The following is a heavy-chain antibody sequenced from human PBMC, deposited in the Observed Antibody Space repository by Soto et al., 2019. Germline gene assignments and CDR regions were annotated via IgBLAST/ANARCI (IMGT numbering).Heavy chain of an antibody. Sequence: ETLSLTCAVYGGSFSGYYWSWIRQPPGRGLEWIGEINHSGSTNYNPSLKSRVTISVDTSKNQFSLKLSSVTAADTVVYYCARGALGYCSGGSCYGNWFDPWGQGTLVTXSS. CDR1: GGSFSGYY. D-gene: IGHD2-15*01. CDR3: ARGALGYCSGGSCYGNWFDP. J-gene: IGHJ5*02. CDR2: INHSGST. V-gene: IGHV4-34*01.